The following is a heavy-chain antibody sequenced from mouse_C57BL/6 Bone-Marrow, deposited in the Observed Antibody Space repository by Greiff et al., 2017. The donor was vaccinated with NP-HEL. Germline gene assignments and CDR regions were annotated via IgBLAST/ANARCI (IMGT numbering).Heavy chain of an antibody. D-gene: IGHD2-5*01. CDR2: ISGGGGNT. CDR1: GFTFSSYT. Sequence: EVKLMESGGGLVKPGGSLKLSCAASGFTFSSYTMSWVHQTPEKRLEWVATISGGGGNTYYPDSVNGRFTISRDNAKNTLYLQMSSLRSEDTALYYCARHSAYYSKTWFAYWGQGTLVTVSA. J-gene: IGHJ3*01. V-gene: IGHV5-9*01. CDR3: ARHSAYYSKTWFAY.